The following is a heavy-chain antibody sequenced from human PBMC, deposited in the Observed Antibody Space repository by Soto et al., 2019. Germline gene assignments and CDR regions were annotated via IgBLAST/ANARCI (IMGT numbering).Heavy chain of an antibody. CDR1: GGSFSGYY. J-gene: IGHJ6*02. CDR3: ARGGYYDFWSGYLAPYYYYGMDV. Sequence: PSETLSLTCAVYGGSFSGYYWSWIRQPPGKGLEWIGEINHSGSTNYNPSLKSRVTISVDTSKNQFSLKLSSVTAADTAVYYCARGGYYDFWSGYLAPYYYYGMDVWGQGTTVTVSS. CDR2: INHSGST. D-gene: IGHD3-3*01. V-gene: IGHV4-34*01.